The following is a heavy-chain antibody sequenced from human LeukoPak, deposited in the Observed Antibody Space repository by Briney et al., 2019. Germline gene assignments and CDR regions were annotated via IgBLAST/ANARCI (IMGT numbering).Heavy chain of an antibody. Sequence: SETLSLTCTVSGGSISSSSYSWGWNRQPPGKGLEWIGSIYYSGSTYYNPSLKSRVTISVDTSKNQFSLKLSSVTAADTAVYYCATQIVGATRGWFDPWGQGTLVTVSS. J-gene: IGHJ5*02. CDR1: GGSISSSSYS. CDR3: ATQIVGATRGWFDP. CDR2: IYYSGST. D-gene: IGHD1-26*01. V-gene: IGHV4-39*01.